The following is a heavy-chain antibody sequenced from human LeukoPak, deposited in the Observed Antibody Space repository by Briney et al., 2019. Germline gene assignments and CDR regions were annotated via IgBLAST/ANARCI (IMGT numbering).Heavy chain of an antibody. CDR3: AAQSSWSGPSRLAFDI. V-gene: IGHV1-58*01. J-gene: IGHJ3*02. CDR2: IVVGSGNT. Sequence: GTSVKVSCKASGFTFTSSAVQWVRQARGQRLEWIGWIVVGSGNTNYARKFQERVTITRDMSTSTAYMELSSLRSEDTAVYYCAAQSSWSGPSRLAFDIWGQGTMVTVSS. D-gene: IGHD3-3*01. CDR1: GFTFTSSA.